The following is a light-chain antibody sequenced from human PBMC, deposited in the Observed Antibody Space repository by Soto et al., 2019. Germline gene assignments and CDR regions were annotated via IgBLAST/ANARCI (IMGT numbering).Light chain of an antibody. Sequence: EVVMTQSPATLSVSPGERATLSCRASQSVSSSYIAWYQQRPGQTPSLLIYGASTRATGIPDRFSGSGSGTHFTLTISRLEPEDFAMYYCLHHGSSLWTFGQGTKVDIK. CDR1: QSVSSSY. V-gene: IGKV3-20*01. CDR3: LHHGSSLWT. CDR2: GAS. J-gene: IGKJ1*01.